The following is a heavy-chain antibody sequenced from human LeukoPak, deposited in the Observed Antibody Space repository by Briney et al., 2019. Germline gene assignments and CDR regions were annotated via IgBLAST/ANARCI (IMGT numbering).Heavy chain of an antibody. Sequence: HPGGSLRLSCAASGFTFSSYEMNWVRQAPGKGLEWVSYISSSGSTIYYADSVKGRFTISRDNAKNSLYLQMNSLRAEDTAVYYCSSKIVVTTTGWLFDYWGPGSLVTVSS. CDR1: GFTFSSYE. V-gene: IGHV3-48*03. CDR2: ISSSGSTI. CDR3: SSKIVVTTTGWLFDY. D-gene: IGHD5-12*01. J-gene: IGHJ4*02.